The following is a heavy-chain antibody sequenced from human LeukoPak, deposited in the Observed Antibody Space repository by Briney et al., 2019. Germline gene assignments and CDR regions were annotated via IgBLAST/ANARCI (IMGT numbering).Heavy chain of an antibody. Sequence: PSETLSLTCTVSGGSISSGDYYWSWIRQPPGKGLEWIGYIYYSGSTNYNPSLKSRVTISVDTSKNQFSLKLSSVTAADTAVYYCAREITTVVTSGAFDIWGQGTMVTVSS. J-gene: IGHJ3*02. V-gene: IGHV4-61*08. CDR1: GGSISSGDYY. CDR2: IYYSGST. CDR3: AREITTVVTSGAFDI. D-gene: IGHD4-23*01.